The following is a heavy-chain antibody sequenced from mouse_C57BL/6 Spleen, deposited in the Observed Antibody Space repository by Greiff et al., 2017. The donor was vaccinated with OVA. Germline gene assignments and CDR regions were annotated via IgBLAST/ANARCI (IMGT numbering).Heavy chain of an antibody. CDR3: ASSGYDSFYAMDY. Sequence: LQQPGAELVKPGASVKVSCKASGYTFTSYWMHWVKQRPGQGLEWIGRIHPSDSDTNYNQKFKGKATLTVDKSSSTAYMQLSSLTSEDSAVYYCASSGYDSFYAMDYWGQGTSVTVSS. V-gene: IGHV1-74*01. J-gene: IGHJ4*01. CDR1: GYTFTSYW. D-gene: IGHD3-2*02. CDR2: IHPSDSDT.